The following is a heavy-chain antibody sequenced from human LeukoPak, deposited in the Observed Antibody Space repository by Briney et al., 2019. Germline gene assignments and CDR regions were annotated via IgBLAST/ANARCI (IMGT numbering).Heavy chain of an antibody. D-gene: IGHD1-26*01. Sequence: GRSLRLSCAASGFTFSSYGVHWARQAPGKGLEWVAVIWNDGSDKYYADSVKGRFTISRDNSKNTLYLQMNSLRAEDTAVYYCAKPTRGSGSFLIDFWGQGTLVTVSS. V-gene: IGHV3-33*06. J-gene: IGHJ4*02. CDR1: GFTFSSYG. CDR3: AKPTRGSGSFLIDF. CDR2: IWNDGSDK.